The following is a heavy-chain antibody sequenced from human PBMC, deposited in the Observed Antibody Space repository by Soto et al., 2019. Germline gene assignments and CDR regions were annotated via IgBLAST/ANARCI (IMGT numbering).Heavy chain of an antibody. V-gene: IGHV3-30-3*01. J-gene: IGHJ5*02. Sequence: GGSLRLSCAASGFTFSSYAMHWVRQAPGKGLEWVAVISYDGSNKYYADSVKGRFTISRDNSKNTLYLQMNSLRAEDTAVYYCARDPRNGGSGSYYLRYNWFDPWGQGTLVTVSS. D-gene: IGHD3-10*01. CDR1: GFTFSSYA. CDR2: ISYDGSNK. CDR3: ARDPRNGGSGSYYLRYNWFDP.